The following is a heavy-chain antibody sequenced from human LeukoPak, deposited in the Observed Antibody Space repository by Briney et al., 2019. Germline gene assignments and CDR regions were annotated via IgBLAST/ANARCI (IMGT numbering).Heavy chain of an antibody. J-gene: IGHJ4*02. CDR2: IYYSGST. Sequence: SETLSLTCTVSGGSISSSSYYWGWIRQPPGKGLEWIGSIYYSGSTYYNPSLKSRVTISVDTSKNQFSLKLSSVTAADTAVYYCARHSAVTTFALHYWGQGTLVTVSA. CDR1: GGSISSSSYY. V-gene: IGHV4-39*01. D-gene: IGHD4-11*01. CDR3: ARHSAVTTFALHY.